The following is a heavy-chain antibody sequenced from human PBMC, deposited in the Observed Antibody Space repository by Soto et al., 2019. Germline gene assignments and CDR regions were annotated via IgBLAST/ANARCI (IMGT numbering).Heavy chain of an antibody. CDR3: AKRDYSDSKTYSPLFEH. J-gene: IGHJ4*02. Sequence: GGSLRLSCAASGFTFTSYAMSWVRQAPGKGLELVSGISGGGGITHYADSVKGRFTISRDNSMNTLYLQLNSLSAEDTAVYYCAKRDYSDSKTYSPLFEHWGQGTLVTVSS. CDR1: GFTFTSYA. CDR2: ISGGGGIT. D-gene: IGHD3-22*01. V-gene: IGHV3-23*01.